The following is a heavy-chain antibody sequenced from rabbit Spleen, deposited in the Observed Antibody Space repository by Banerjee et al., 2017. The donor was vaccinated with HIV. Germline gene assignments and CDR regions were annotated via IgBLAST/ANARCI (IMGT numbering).Heavy chain of an antibody. J-gene: IGHJ4*01. V-gene: IGHV1S40*01. CDR1: GFSFSSD. D-gene: IGHD6-1*01. CDR3: ARHYATYDNAANL. Sequence: QSLEESGGDLVKPGASLTLTCTASGFSFSSDICWVRQAPGKGPEWIACIYGGITGSTAYASWAKGRFTISKTSSTTVTLQMTSLTAADTATYFCARHYATYDNAANLWGPGTLVTVS. CDR2: IYGGITGST.